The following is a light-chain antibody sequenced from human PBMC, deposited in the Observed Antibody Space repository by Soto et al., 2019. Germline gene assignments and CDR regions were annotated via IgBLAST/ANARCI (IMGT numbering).Light chain of an antibody. CDR2: AAS. V-gene: IGKV1-39*01. Sequence: DIQMTQSPSSLSASAGDRVTITCRASQTISTYLNWYQHQPGKAPTLLIYAASSLHSGVPSRITGSGSCTEFTLTISSMQPEDVATYYCQQNYVNALTFGGGTKVEVK. J-gene: IGKJ4*01. CDR3: QQNYVNALT. CDR1: QTISTY.